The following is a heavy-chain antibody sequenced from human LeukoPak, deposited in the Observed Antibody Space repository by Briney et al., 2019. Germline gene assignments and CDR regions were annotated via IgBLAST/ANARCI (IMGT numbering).Heavy chain of an antibody. CDR3: ARGRSGSIAVAVFSY. CDR2: INWNGGRI. CDR1: GFTFDDYG. D-gene: IGHD6-19*01. Sequence: GGSLRLSCAASGFTFDDYGMSWVRQAPGKGLEWVSGINWNGGRIDYADSVKGRFTIPRDNAKNSLYLQMNGLRAEDTALYYCARGRSGSIAVAVFSYWGQGTLVTVSS. J-gene: IGHJ4*02. V-gene: IGHV3-20*04.